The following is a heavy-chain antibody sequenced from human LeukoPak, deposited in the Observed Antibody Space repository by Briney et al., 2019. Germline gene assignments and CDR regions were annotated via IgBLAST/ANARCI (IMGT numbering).Heavy chain of an antibody. Sequence: GGSLRLSCAASGFTFSNYAMNWVRQAPGKGLEWVSLISESTGSTYYADSVKGRFSISRDNSKNTVYLQMNNLRVEDTAVYYCARDGLPAAADYWGQGTLVTVSS. CDR1: GFTFSNYA. CDR2: ISESTGST. V-gene: IGHV3-23*01. J-gene: IGHJ4*02. D-gene: IGHD2-2*01. CDR3: ARDGLPAAADY.